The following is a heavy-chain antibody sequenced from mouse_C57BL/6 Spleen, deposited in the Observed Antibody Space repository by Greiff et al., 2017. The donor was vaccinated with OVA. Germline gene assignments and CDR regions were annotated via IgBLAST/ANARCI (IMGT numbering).Heavy chain of an antibody. CDR3: ARRYSNYGGFAY. CDR2: IDPSDSYT. CDR1: GYTFTSYW. V-gene: IGHV1-50*01. J-gene: IGHJ3*01. Sequence: QVQLKESGAELVKPGASVKLSCKASGYTFTSYWMQWVKQRPGQGLEWIGEIDPSDSYTNYNQKFKGKATLTVDTSSSTAYMQLSSLTSEDSAVYYCARRYSNYGGFAYWGQGTLVTVSA. D-gene: IGHD2-5*01.